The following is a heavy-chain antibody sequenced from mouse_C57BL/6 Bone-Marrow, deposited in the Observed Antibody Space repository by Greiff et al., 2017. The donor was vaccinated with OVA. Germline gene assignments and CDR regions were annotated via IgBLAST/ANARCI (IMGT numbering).Heavy chain of an antibody. J-gene: IGHJ2*01. Sequence: EVQLQESGPGLVKPSQSLSLTCSVTGYSITSGYYWNWIRQFPGNKLEWMGYISYDGSNNYNPSLKNRISSTRDTSKNQFFLKLNSVTTEDTATYYCARDEYSSGYDYWGQGTTLTVSS. D-gene: IGHD3-2*02. V-gene: IGHV3-6*01. CDR2: ISYDGSN. CDR1: GYSITSGYY. CDR3: ARDEYSSGYDY.